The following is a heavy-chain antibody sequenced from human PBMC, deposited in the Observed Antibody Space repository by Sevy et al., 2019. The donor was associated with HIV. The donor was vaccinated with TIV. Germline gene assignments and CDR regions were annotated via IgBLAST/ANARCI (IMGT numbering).Heavy chain of an antibody. J-gene: IGHJ6*02. CDR3: AKNLRPGGNYYYGMDV. CDR1: GFTFSSYG. D-gene: IGHD1-26*01. Sequence: GGSLRLSCAASGFTFSSYGMHWVRQAPGNGLEWVAFIRYDGSNKYYADSVKGRFTISRDNSKNTLYLQMNSLRAEDTAVYYCAKNLRPGGNYYYGMDVSGQRTTVTVSS. V-gene: IGHV3-30*02. CDR2: IRYDGSNK.